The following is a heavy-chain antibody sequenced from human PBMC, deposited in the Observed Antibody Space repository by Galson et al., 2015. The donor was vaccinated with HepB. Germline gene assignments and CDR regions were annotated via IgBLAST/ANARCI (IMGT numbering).Heavy chain of an antibody. J-gene: IGHJ5*02. CDR2: ISTYNGNT. V-gene: IGHV1-18*01. Sequence: SVKVSCKASGYNFPTHGISWVRQAPGQGLEWMGWISTYNGNTKYAQKFQDRITMTRDTPTTTVYMELRSLRSDDTAVFYCAGGLTVGGDFWRGYYKTWFDALGQGTLVTVSS. CDR1: GYNFPTHG. CDR3: AGGLTVGGDFWRGYYKTWFDA. D-gene: IGHD3-3*01.